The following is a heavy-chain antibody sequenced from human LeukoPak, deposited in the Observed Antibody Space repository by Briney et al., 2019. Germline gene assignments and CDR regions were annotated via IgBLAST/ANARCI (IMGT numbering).Heavy chain of an antibody. CDR1: GFTSSDYY. V-gene: IGHV3-11*01. Sequence: GGSLRLSCAASGFTSSDYYMSWIRQAPGKGLEWVSYISSSGSTIYYADSVKGRFTISRDNAKNSLYLQMNSLRAEDTAVYYCARDVDTAMVKGFYFDYWGQGTLVTVSS. CDR3: ARDVDTAMVKGFYFDY. D-gene: IGHD5-18*01. CDR2: ISSSGSTI. J-gene: IGHJ4*02.